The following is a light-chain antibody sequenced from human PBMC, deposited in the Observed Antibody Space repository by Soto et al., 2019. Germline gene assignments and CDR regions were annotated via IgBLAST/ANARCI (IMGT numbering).Light chain of an antibody. CDR2: AAS. Sequence: DIQMTQSPSSLSASVGDRVTITCRASQSISSYLNWYQQKPGKAPKLLIYAASSLQSGVPSRFSGSGSGTDFTLNISSLQPEDFATYYWQHSYSTRALTFGGGTKVEIK. CDR1: QSISSY. CDR3: QHSYSTRALT. V-gene: IGKV1-39*01. J-gene: IGKJ4*02.